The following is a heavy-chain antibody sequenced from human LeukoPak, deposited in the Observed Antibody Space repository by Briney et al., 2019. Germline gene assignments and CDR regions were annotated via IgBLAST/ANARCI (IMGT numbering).Heavy chain of an antibody. CDR3: ASTIVVVPAALDP. CDR1: GYTFTGYY. Sequence: GASVTVSCKASGYTFTGYYMHWVRQAPGQGREWVAWINPNSGGTNYAQKFQGRVTMTRDTSISTAYMELSRLRPDDTAVYYCASTIVVVPAALDPWGQGTLVTVSP. D-gene: IGHD2-2*01. J-gene: IGHJ5*02. CDR2: INPNSGGT. V-gene: IGHV1-2*02.